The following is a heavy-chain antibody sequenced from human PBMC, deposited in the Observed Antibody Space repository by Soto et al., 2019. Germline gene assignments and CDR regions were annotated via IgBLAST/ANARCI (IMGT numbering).Heavy chain of an antibody. V-gene: IGHV4-34*01. D-gene: IGHD4-17*01. CDR1: GGSLSGYY. CDR2: INHSGST. Sequence: TSETLSLTCAVYGGSLSGYYWSWIRQPPGKGLEWIGEINHSGSTNYNPSLKSRVTISVDTSKNQFSLKLSSVTAADTAVYYCARDDYGDSLPWGQGTLVTVSS. CDR3: ARDDYGDSLP. J-gene: IGHJ5*02.